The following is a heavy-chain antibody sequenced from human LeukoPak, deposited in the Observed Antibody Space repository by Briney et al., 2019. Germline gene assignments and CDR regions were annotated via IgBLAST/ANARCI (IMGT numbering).Heavy chain of an antibody. CDR3: AREPSRGYSSGWYDY. J-gene: IGHJ4*02. V-gene: IGHV4-4*02. Sequence: SGTLSLTCGVSGGSLSSSYWWSWVRPPPGKGRGGIRSLYHTGSTDYNPSLKTRVTISVDTSKNQFSLKLSSVTAADTAVYYCAREPSRGYSSGWYDYWGQGTLVTVSS. D-gene: IGHD6-19*01. CDR2: LYHTGST. CDR1: GGSLSSSYW.